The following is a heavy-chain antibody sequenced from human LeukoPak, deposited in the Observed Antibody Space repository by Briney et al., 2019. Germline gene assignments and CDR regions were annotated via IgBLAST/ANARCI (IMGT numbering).Heavy chain of an antibody. CDR2: ISWNSGSI. CDR3: AKDIEPRAAAGTFWFDP. V-gene: IGHV3-9*03. CDR1: GFTFDDYA. Sequence: PGRSLRLSCAASGFTFDDYAMHWVRRAPGKGLEWVSGISWNSGSIGYADSVKGRFTISRDNAKNSLYLQMNSLRAEDMALYYCAKDIEPRAAAGTFWFDPWGQGTLVTVSS. D-gene: IGHD6-13*01. J-gene: IGHJ5*02.